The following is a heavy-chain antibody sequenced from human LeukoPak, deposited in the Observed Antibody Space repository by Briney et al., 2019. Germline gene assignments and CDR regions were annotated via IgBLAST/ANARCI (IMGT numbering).Heavy chain of an antibody. CDR2: INHSGST. V-gene: IGHV4-34*01. CDR1: GGSFSGYY. J-gene: IGHJ6*02. CDR3: AGRYCSSTSCYVVSYYYYGMDV. D-gene: IGHD2-2*01. Sequence: MPSETLSLTCAVYGGSFSGYYWSWISQPPGKGLEWIGEINHSGSTNYNPSLKSRVTISVDTSKNQFSLKLSSVTAADTAVYYCAGRYCSSTSCYVVSYYYYGMDVWGQGTTVTVSS.